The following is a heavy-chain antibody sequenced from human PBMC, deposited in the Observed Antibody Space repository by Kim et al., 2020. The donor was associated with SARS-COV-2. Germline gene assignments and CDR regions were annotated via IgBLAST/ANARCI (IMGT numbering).Heavy chain of an antibody. J-gene: IGHJ3*02. CDR2: IYYSGST. V-gene: IGHV4-30-4*01. Sequence: SETLSLTCTVSGGSISSGDYYWSWIRQPPGKGLEWIGYIYYSGSTYYNPSLKSRVTISVDTSKNQFSLKLSSVTAADTAVYYCARDFPYYYDSSGYYYPGAFDIWGQGTMVTVSS. CDR1: GGSISSGDYY. D-gene: IGHD3-22*01. CDR3: ARDFPYYYDSSGYYYPGAFDI.